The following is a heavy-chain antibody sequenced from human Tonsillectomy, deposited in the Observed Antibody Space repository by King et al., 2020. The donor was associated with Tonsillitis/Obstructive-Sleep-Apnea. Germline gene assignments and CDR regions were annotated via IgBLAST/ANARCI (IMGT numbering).Heavy chain of an antibody. CDR1: GFSLSTSGVG. J-gene: IGHJ4*02. Sequence: ITLKESGPTLVKPTQTLTLTCTFSGFSLSTSGVGVGWIRQPPGKALEWLALIYWDVVKAYSPYLKSRLTITKDTSKNQVVLTMTNMDPVDTATYYCAHSAFEAAGSELSAYWGQGTLVTVSS. D-gene: IGHD6-13*01. V-gene: IGHV2-5*02. CDR2: IYWDVVK. CDR3: AHSAFEAAGSELSAY.